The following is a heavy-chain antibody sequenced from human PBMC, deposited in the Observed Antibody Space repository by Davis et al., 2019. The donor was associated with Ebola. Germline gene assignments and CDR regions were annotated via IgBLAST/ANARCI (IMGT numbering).Heavy chain of an antibody. J-gene: IGHJ4*02. Sequence: ASVQVSCKASGYTFTSYAMHCARHAPGQRLEWMGWINAGNGNTKYSQKFQGSLTITRDTSASTAYMELSSLRSEDTAVYYCARLAMKVVGQGLDYWGQGTLVTVSS. D-gene: IGHD3-22*01. CDR2: INAGNGNT. CDR3: ARLAMKVVGQGLDY. V-gene: IGHV1-3*01. CDR1: GYTFTSYA.